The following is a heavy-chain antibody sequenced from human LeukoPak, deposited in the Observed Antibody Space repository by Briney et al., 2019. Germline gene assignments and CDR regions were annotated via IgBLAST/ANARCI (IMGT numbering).Heavy chain of an antibody. CDR3: ARAADYYDSSGYPDAFDI. CDR1: GFTFSSYG. Sequence: HPGGSLRLSCAASGFTFSSYGMHWVRQAPGKGLEWVAVIWYDGSNKYYADSMKGRFTISRDNSKNTLYLQMNSLRAEDTAVYYCARAADYYDSSGYPDAFDIWGQGTMVTVSS. V-gene: IGHV3-33*01. J-gene: IGHJ3*02. D-gene: IGHD3-22*01. CDR2: IWYDGSNK.